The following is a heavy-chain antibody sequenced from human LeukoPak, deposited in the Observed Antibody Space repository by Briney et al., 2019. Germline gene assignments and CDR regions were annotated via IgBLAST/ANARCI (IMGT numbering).Heavy chain of an antibody. D-gene: IGHD3-22*01. J-gene: IGHJ4*02. CDR2: ISGSGGNT. CDR1: GFTFSSNA. V-gene: IGHV3-23*01. CDR3: AKSGSGYYYVFDY. Sequence: GGSLRLSCAASGFTFSSNAMSWVRQAPGKGLVWVSGISGSGGNTYYADSVKGRFTISRDNSKNTLHLQINSLRAEDTAVYCCAKSGSGYYYVFDYWGQGTLVTVSS.